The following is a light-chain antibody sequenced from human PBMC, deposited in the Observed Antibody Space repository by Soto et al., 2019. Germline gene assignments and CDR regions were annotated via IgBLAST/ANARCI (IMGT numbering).Light chain of an antibody. CDR1: QTVTSW. J-gene: IGKJ4*02. V-gene: IGKV1-5*03. CDR3: KNYNRYSHT. CDR2: RAS. Sequence: DIEMTQSPSTLSGSVGDRATTSFRASQTVTSWLAGYQQKPGKAPKLLIYRASTWKSGVPSRFSGSGSGKEFTLTIGSLQADDFADYYCKNYNRYSHTVGRGTKVELK.